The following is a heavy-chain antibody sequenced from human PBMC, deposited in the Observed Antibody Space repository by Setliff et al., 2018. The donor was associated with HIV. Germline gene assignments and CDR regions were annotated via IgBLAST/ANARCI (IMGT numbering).Heavy chain of an antibody. J-gene: IGHJ3*02. V-gene: IGHV1-69*05. CDR2: IIPIFGTA. Sequence: ASVKVSCKAPGGTFSSYAISWVRQAPGQGLEWMGGIIPIFGTASYAQKFQGRVTITTDESTSTAYMELSSLRSEDTAVYYCARAPIVGGGAFDIWGQGTMVTVSS. CDR1: GGTFSSYA. D-gene: IGHD1-26*01. CDR3: ARAPIVGGGAFDI.